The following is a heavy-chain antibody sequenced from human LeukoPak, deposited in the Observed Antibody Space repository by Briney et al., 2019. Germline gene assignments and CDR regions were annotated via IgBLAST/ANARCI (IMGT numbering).Heavy chain of an antibody. CDR2: IYHSGTT. D-gene: IGHD3-22*01. V-gene: IGHV4-39*07. J-gene: IGHJ4*02. Sequence: SETLSLTCTVSGGSIRSSSHYWGWIRQPPGEGLEWIGIIYHSGTTYYNASLKSRVTISVDTSKNQSSLKLSSVTAADTAVYYCARAVGYYFDNSGPSKTFDYWGQGTLVTVSS. CDR3: ARAVGYYFDNSGPSKTFDY. CDR1: GGSIRSSSHY.